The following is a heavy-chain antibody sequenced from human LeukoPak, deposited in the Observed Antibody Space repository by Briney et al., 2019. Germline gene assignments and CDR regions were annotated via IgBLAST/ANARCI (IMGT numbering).Heavy chain of an antibody. V-gene: IGHV4-34*01. D-gene: IGHD6-6*01. J-gene: IGHJ4*02. CDR1: GGSFSGYY. CDR2: INHSGST. CDR3: ARDSEGSSSTWFDY. Sequence: PSETLSLTCAVYGGSFSGYYWSWIRQPPGKGLEWIGEINHSGSTNYNPSLKSRVTISVDTSKNQFSLKLSSVTAADTAVYYCARDSEGSSSTWFDYWGQGTLVTVSS.